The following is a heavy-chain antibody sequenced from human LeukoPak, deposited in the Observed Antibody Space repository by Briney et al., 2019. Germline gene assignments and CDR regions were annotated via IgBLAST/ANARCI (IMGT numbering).Heavy chain of an antibody. D-gene: IGHD6-19*01. V-gene: IGHV1-2*06. J-gene: IGHJ4*02. CDR1: GYTFTGYY. Sequence: ASVKVSCKASGYTFTGYYIHWVRQAPGQGLEWMGLINPNSGGTNYAQKFQGRVTMTRDTSISTAYMELSRLRSDDTAVYYCARVFNRQWLPSGYWGQGTLVTVSS. CDR3: ARVFNRQWLPSGY. CDR2: INPNSGGT.